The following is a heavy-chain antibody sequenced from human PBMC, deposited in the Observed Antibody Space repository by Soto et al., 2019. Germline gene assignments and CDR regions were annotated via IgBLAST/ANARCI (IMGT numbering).Heavy chain of an antibody. J-gene: IGHJ3*02. V-gene: IGHV3-15*07. CDR1: GFTFSNAW. CDR2: IKSKTDGGTT. CDR3: TTDATMPHAFDI. Sequence: EVQLVESGGGLVKPGGSLRLSCAASGFTFSNAWMNWVRQAPGKGLEWVGRIKSKTDGGTTDYAAPVKGRFTISRDDSNNTLYQQMSILKTEDTAVYYCTTDATMPHAFDIWGQGTMVTVSS. D-gene: IGHD2-2*01.